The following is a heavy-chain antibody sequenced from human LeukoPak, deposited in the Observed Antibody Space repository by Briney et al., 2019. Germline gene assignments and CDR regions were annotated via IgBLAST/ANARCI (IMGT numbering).Heavy chain of an antibody. J-gene: IGHJ4*02. CDR2: IFHTGTT. D-gene: IGHD1-1*01. Sequence: PSETLSLTCAVPGDSISSGGHYWNWIRQRPGNGLEWIGYIFHTGTTYYNPSLKSRVTISVDTSKSHFSLKLSSVTAADTAVYYCARSPGIWNEYGRLEYWGQGALVTVSS. CDR3: ARSPGIWNEYGRLEY. V-gene: IGHV4-31*11. CDR1: GDSISSGGHY.